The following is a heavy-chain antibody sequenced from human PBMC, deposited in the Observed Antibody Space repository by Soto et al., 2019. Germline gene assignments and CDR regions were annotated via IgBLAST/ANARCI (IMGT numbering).Heavy chain of an antibody. CDR1: GFTFDDYA. CDR2: ISWNSGSI. J-gene: IGHJ4*02. CDR3: AKAWGSYLNYFDY. V-gene: IGHV3-9*01. D-gene: IGHD3-16*02. Sequence: GGSLRLSCAASGFTFDDYAMHWVRQAPGKGLEWVSGISWNSGSIGYADSVKGRFTISRDNAKNSLYLQMNSLRAEDTALYYCAKAWGSYLNYFDYWGQGTLVTVSS.